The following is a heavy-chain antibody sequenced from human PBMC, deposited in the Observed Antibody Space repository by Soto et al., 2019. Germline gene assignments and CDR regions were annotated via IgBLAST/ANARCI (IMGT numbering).Heavy chain of an antibody. V-gene: IGHV3-11*01. CDR3: ARDLGYYDSSGYFDY. CDR1: GFTFSDYY. J-gene: IGHJ4*02. CDR2: ISSSDTII. Sequence: GGSLRLSCAASGFTFSDYYMSWIRQAPGKGLEWVSYISSSDTIISYADSVKGRFTISRDNAKNSLYLQMNSLRAEDTAVYYCARDLGYYDSSGYFDYWGQGTLVTVSS. D-gene: IGHD3-22*01.